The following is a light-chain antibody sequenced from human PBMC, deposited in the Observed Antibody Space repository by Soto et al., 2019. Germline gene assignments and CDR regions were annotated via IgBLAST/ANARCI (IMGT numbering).Light chain of an antibody. Sequence: QSALTQPPSAPGSPGQSVTISSTGTSSDVGGYNYVSWYQQHPGKAPKLLIYEVIKRPSGVPDRFYGSKSGNTASLTVSGLQADDEADYYCSSYAGTNHWVFGGGTKLTVL. CDR2: EVI. J-gene: IGLJ3*02. CDR1: SSDVGGYNY. V-gene: IGLV2-8*01. CDR3: SSYAGTNHWV.